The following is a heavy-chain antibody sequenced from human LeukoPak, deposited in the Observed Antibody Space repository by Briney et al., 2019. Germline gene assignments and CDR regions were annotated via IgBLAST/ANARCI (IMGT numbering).Heavy chain of an antibody. CDR3: ARGAVEKPPFFASYYYYYYGMDV. Sequence: SETLSLTCAVSGGSISSGGYSWSWIRQPPGKGLEWIGYIYHSGSTYYNPSLKSRVTISVDRSKNQFSLKLSSVTAADTAVYYCARGAVEKPPFFASYYYYYYGMDVWGQGTTVTVSS. CDR1: GGSISSGGYS. CDR2: IYHSGST. D-gene: IGHD3-3*01. V-gene: IGHV4-30-2*01. J-gene: IGHJ6*02.